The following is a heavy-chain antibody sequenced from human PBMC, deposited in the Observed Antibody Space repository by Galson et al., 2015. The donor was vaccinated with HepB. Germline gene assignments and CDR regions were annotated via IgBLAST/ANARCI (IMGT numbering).Heavy chain of an antibody. CDR3: AVAAAGTWTFDI. D-gene: IGHD6-13*01. Sequence: SVKVSCKVSGYTLTELSMHWVRQAPGKGLEWMGGFDPEDGETIYAQKFQGRVTMTEDTSTDIAYMELSSLRSEDTAVYYCAVAAAGTWTFDIWGQGTMVTVSS. J-gene: IGHJ3*02. CDR1: GYTLTELS. CDR2: FDPEDGET. V-gene: IGHV1-24*01.